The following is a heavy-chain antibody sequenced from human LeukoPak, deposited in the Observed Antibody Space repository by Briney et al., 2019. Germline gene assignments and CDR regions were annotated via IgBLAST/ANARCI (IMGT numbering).Heavy chain of an antibody. D-gene: IGHD3-22*01. CDR1: GYTFTGYY. CDR3: ARAAEGYYYESSGYPPDY. J-gene: IGHJ4*02. Sequence: ASVKVSCKASGYTFTGYYMHWVRQAPGQGLEWMGWINPKSGGTKYAQKFQGRVTMTRDTSISTAYMELSGLRSDDTAVYYCARAAEGYYYESSGYPPDYWGQGTLVTVSS. CDR2: INPKSGGT. V-gene: IGHV1-2*02.